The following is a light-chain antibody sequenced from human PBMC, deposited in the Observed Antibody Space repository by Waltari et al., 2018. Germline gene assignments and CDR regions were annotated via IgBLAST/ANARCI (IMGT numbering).Light chain of an antibody. CDR2: DIS. Sequence: DIVLTQSPGNLSLSLGDSATLSCRASQSIGRSVVWYQQRPGQAPRLLIYDISRRATGIPDRFSGSGYGTDFSLAISRLEPEDFAVYYCQKYERLPATFGQGTTVEIK. V-gene: IGKV3-20*01. CDR3: QKYERLPAT. CDR1: QSIGRS. J-gene: IGKJ1*01.